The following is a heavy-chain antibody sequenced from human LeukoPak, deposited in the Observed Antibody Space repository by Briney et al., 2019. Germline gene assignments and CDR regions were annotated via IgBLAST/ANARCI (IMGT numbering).Heavy chain of an antibody. D-gene: IGHD5-12*01. CDR2: INHSGST. CDR1: GGSFSGYY. Sequence: SETLSLTCAVYGGSFSGYYWSWIRQPPGKGLEWIGEINHSGSTNYNPSLKSRITISVDTSKNQFSLKLSSVTAADTAVYYCASSHGGYALDYYYYGMDVWGQGTTVTVSS. CDR3: ASSHGGYALDYYYYGMDV. J-gene: IGHJ6*02. V-gene: IGHV4-34*01.